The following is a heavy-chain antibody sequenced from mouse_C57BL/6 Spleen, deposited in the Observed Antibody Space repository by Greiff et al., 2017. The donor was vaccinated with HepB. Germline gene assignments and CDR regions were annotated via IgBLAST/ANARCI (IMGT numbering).Heavy chain of an antibody. Sequence: VQLQQSVPELVKPGASVKIPCKASGYTFTDYNMDWVKQSHVKSLEWIGDINPNNGGTIYNQKFKGKATLPVDKSSSTAYMELRSLTSEDTAVYYCARVRPRDYFDYWDQGTTLTVSS. CDR2: INPNNGGT. CDR3: ARVRPRDYFDY. J-gene: IGHJ2*01. V-gene: IGHV1-18*01. CDR1: GYTFTDYN.